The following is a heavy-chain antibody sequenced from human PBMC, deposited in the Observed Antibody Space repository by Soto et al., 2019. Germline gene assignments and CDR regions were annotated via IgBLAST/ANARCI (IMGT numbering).Heavy chain of an antibody. D-gene: IGHD2-15*01. J-gene: IGHJ4*01. V-gene: IGHV3-23*05. CDR1: GFTFSNYA. CDR2: TVGGVTNT. Sequence: EVQLLESGGGLVQPGGSLRLSCVASGFTFSNYAMSWVLQATGKGLECVSATVGGVTNTYHMYSVKVRFTVSRDESKNTLYLQMNSLRAEDTAVYYCAKAPLIYCSCARCYDFGSWGHGTLVTVST. CDR3: AKAPLIYCSCARCYDFGS.